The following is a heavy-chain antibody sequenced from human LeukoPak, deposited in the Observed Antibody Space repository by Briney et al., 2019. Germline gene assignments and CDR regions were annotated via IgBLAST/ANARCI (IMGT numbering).Heavy chain of an antibody. CDR2: INWNGGST. CDR1: GFTFDDYG. Sequence: PGGSLRLSCAASGFTFDDYGMSWVRQAPGKGLEWVSGINWNGGSTGYADSVKGRFTISRDNAKNSLYLQMNSLRAEDTALYYCARMRSGYDLTPSYYYYMDVWGKGTTVTVSS. CDR3: ARMRSGYDLTPSYYYYMDV. J-gene: IGHJ6*03. D-gene: IGHD5-12*01. V-gene: IGHV3-20*04.